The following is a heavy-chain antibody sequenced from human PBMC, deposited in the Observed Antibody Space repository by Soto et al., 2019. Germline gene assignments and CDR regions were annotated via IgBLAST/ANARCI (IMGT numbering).Heavy chain of an antibody. CDR3: ARDQVGASSFDY. CDR1: GGTFSNSP. J-gene: IGHJ4*02. CDR2: VIPSPART. D-gene: IGHD1-26*01. Sequence: QVQLVQSGAELRKPGSAVKLSCKASGGTFSNSPLSWVRQIPGQGPEWMGRVIPSPARTIYSRKFRGRVTLTADKSTQTVYMTLSSLTTEDSGVYYCARDQVGASSFDYWGQGTRVTVSS. V-gene: IGHV1-69*08.